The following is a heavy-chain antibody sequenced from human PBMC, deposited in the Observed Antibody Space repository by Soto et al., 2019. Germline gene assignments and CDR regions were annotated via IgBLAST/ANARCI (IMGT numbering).Heavy chain of an antibody. CDR2: ISAYNGNT. CDR1: GYTFTSYG. CDR3: ARSPPGGVTMVRGDYYYYGMDV. Sequence: QVQLVQSGAEVKKPGASVKVSCKASGYTFTSYGISWVRQAPGQGLEWMGWISAYNGNTNDAQKLQGRVTMTTDTSTSTAYMELRSLRSDDTAVYYCARSPPGGVTMVRGDYYYYGMDVWGQGTTVTVSS. V-gene: IGHV1-18*01. J-gene: IGHJ6*02. D-gene: IGHD3-10*01.